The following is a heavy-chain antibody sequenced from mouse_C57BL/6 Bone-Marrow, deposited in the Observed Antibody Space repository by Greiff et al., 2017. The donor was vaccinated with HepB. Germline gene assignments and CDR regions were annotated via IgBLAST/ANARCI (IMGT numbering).Heavy chain of an antibody. CDR1: GYTFTSYG. Sequence: QVQLQQSGAELARPGASVKLSCKASGYTFTSYGISWVKQRTGQGLEWIGEIYPRSGNTYYNEKFKGKATLTADKSSSTAYMELRSLTSEDSAVYFCARPYYYGSRNHYRGQGTTLTVSS. D-gene: IGHD1-1*01. V-gene: IGHV1-81*01. CDR2: IYPRSGNT. CDR3: ARPYYYGSRNHY. J-gene: IGHJ2*01.